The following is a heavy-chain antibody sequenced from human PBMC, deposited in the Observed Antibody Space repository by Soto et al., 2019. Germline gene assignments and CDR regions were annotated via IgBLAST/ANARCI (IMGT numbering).Heavy chain of an antibody. Sequence: PGGSLRLSCAASGITFSNYAMSWVRQAPGKGLEWVSVISGSGGSTHYADSVKGRFTITRDNSKNTLYLQMNSLRAEDTAVYYCAKDSAYDFYYYYYIDVWGKGTTVTVSS. CDR1: GITFSNYA. V-gene: IGHV3-23*01. CDR3: AKDSAYDFYYYYYIDV. J-gene: IGHJ6*03. D-gene: IGHD5-12*01. CDR2: ISGSGGST.